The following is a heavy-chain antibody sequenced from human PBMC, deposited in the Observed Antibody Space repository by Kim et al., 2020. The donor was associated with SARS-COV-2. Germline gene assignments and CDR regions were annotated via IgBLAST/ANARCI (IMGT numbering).Heavy chain of an antibody. V-gene: IGHV3-48*03. CDR3: ARDNYYGSGSYYQVLNWFDP. CDR2: ISSSGSTI. Sequence: GGSLRLSCAASGFTFSSYEMNWVRQAPGKGLEWVSYISSSGSTIYYADSVKGRFTISRDNAKNSLYLQMNSLRAEDTAVYYCARDNYYGSGSYYQVLNWFDPWGQGTLVTVSS. CDR1: GFTFSSYE. J-gene: IGHJ5*02. D-gene: IGHD3-10*01.